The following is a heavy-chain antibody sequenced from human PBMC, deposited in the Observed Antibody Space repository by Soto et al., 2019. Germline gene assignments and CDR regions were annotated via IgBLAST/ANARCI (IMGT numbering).Heavy chain of an antibody. CDR3: ARPSYGPYGMDV. J-gene: IGHJ6*02. V-gene: IGHV3-30-3*01. D-gene: IGHD4-17*01. CDR1: GFTFSSYA. Sequence: GGSLRLSCAASGFTFSSYAMHWVRQAPGKGLEWVAVISYDGSNKYYADSVKGRFTISRDNSKNTLYLQMNSLRAEDTAVYYCARPSYGPYGMDVWGQGTTVTVSS. CDR2: ISYDGSNK.